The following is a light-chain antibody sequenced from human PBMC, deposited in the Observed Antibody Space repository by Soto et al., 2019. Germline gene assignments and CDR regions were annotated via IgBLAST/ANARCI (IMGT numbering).Light chain of an antibody. CDR3: QQYGSSPPLT. CDR2: GAS. V-gene: IGKV3-20*01. Sequence: IVLTQSPATLSLSPWERATLSCGASQSVSSNLAWYQQKPGQAPRLLIFGASTRATGIPVRFSGSGSGTDFTLTISRLEPEDFAVYYCQQYGSSPPLTFGGGTKVDIK. CDR1: QSVSSN. J-gene: IGKJ4*01.